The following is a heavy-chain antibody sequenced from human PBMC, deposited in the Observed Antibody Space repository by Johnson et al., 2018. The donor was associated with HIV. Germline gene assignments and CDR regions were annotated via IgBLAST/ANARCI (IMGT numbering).Heavy chain of an antibody. J-gene: IGHJ3*01. CDR3: AKGIYDFWSGYYAFDF. CDR2: ISGSGGST. CDR1: GFTFSSYA. V-gene: IGHV3-23*04. D-gene: IGHD3-3*01. Sequence: VQLVESGGGLVQPGGSLRLSCAASGFTFSSYAMSWVRQAPGKGLEWVSAISGSGGSTYSADSVKGRFTISRDNSKNTLYLQMNSLRAEDTAVYYCAKGIYDFWSGYYAFDFWGQGTMVTVSS.